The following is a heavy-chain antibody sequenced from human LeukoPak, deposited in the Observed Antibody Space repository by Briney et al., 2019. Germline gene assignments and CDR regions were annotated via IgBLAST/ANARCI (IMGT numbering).Heavy chain of an antibody. CDR1: GHTFTSYG. CDR2: ISAYNGNT. Sequence: ASVNVSCKASGHTFTSYGISWVRQAPGQGLEWMGWISAYNGNTNYAQKLQGRVTMTTDTSTSTAYLELRSLRSDDTAVYYCARERTYYDFWSGYPKLDYWGQGTLVTVSS. CDR3: ARERTYYDFWSGYPKLDY. V-gene: IGHV1-18*01. D-gene: IGHD3-3*01. J-gene: IGHJ4*02.